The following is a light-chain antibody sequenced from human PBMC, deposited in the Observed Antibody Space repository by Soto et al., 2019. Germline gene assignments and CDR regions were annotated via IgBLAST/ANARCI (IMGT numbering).Light chain of an antibody. CDR3: QHYGSSPPIT. CDR2: DAS. V-gene: IGKV3-20*01. Sequence: DIVFTQSPGTLSLSPGERATLSCRASQSVRGTSLAWYQQKPGQAPRLLIYDASSRATGIPDRFSGGGSGTDFTLTISRLEPEDFAVYYCQHYGSSPPITLGQGTRLEIK. J-gene: IGKJ5*01. CDR1: QSVRGTS.